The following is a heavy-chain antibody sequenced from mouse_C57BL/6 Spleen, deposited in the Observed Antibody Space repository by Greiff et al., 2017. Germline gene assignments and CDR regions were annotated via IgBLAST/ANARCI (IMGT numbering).Heavy chain of an antibody. CDR2: SYTRRGNT. CDR1: GYTFTSYG. J-gene: IGHJ4*01. CDR3: ARRSVALDY. V-gene: IGHV1-81*01. Sequence: QVQLQQSGAELARPGASVKLSCKASGYTFTSYGISGVKQRTGQGLAWIGESYTRRGNTYYNERFKSKATLTADKSSSTAYMDLRSLTSEDSAVYFCARRSVALDYRGRGASVT.